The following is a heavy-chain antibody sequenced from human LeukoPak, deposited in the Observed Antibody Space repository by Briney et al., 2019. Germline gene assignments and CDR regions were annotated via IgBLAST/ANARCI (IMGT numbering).Heavy chain of an antibody. D-gene: IGHD6-19*01. CDR3: AKSLGAGKGSGWYLDY. V-gene: IGHV3-23*01. J-gene: IGHJ4*02. CDR2: ISGSGGST. Sequence: PGGSLRLSCAASGFTFSSYAMSWVRQAPGKGLEWVSGISGSGGSTYYADSVKGRFSISRDNSKNTLYLQMNSLRAEDTAVYYCAKSLGAGKGSGWYLDYWGQGTLVTVSS. CDR1: GFTFSSYA.